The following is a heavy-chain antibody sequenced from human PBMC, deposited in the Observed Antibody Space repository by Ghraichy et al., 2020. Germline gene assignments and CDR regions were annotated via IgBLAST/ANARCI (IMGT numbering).Heavy chain of an antibody. V-gene: IGHV3-30*04. Sequence: LSLTCTSSAFTLNTYTMHWVRQAPGKGLQWVTLISSDGLNTYYTDSVKGRFTISRDDSKNTLYLQMNSLRPEDTAIYYCARGVTHFDLWGQGTLLTVSS. D-gene: IGHD3-10*01. CDR1: AFTLNTYT. J-gene: IGHJ4*02. CDR3: ARGVTHFDL. CDR2: ISSDGLNT.